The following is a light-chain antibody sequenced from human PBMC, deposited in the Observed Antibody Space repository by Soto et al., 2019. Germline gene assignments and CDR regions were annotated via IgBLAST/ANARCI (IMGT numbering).Light chain of an antibody. CDR2: LGS. CDR1: QSLLYINGYNY. Sequence: DIVMTQSPLSLPVTPGEPASISCRSSQSLLYINGYNYLDWYLQKPGQSPQLLIYLGSNRASGVPDRFSGSASGTDFTLRISRVEAEDVGVYYCMQALQIHHTFRQGTKLEIK. V-gene: IGKV2-28*01. J-gene: IGKJ2*01. CDR3: MQALQIHHT.